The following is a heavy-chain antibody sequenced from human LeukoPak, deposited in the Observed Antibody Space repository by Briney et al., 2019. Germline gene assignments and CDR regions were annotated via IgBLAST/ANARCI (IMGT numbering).Heavy chain of an antibody. D-gene: IGHD1-26*01. CDR3: ARERRVRGSYVGYFDY. CDR2: IIPIFGTA. Sequence: SVKVSCKASGGTFSSYAISWVRQAPGQGLEWMGGIIPIFGTANYAQKFQGRVTITADESTSTAYMELSSLRSEDTAVYYCARERRVRGSYVGYFDYWGQGTLVNVSS. J-gene: IGHJ4*02. CDR1: GGTFSSYA. V-gene: IGHV1-69*13.